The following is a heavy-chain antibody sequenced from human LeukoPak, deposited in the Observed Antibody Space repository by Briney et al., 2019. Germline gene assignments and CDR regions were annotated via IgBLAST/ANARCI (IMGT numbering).Heavy chain of an antibody. D-gene: IGHD5-18*01. CDR2: INHSGST. Sequence: SETLSLTCAVYGGSFSGYYWSWIRQPPGKGLEWIGEINHSGSTKYNPSLKSRVTISVDTSKNQFFLKLSSVTAAATAVYYCARGAAAVMVTGYFDYWGQGTLVTVSS. CDR1: GGSFSGYY. V-gene: IGHV4-34*01. CDR3: ARGAAAVMVTGYFDY. J-gene: IGHJ4*02.